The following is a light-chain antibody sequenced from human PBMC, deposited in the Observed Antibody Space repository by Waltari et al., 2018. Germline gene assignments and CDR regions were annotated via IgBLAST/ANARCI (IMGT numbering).Light chain of an antibody. J-gene: IGKJ3*01. CDR2: GAS. CDR1: QSVSSSY. V-gene: IGKV3-20*01. CDR3: QQYGSSPLFT. Sequence: EIVLTQSPGTLPFSPGDRATLPCRASQSVSSSYLAWYQQKPGQAPRLLSYGASSRATGIPDRFSGSGSGTDVTLTISRLEPEDFAVYYCQQYGSSPLFTFGPGTKVDIK.